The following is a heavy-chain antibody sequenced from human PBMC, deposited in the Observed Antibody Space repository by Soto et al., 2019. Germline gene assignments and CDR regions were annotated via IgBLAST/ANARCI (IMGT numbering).Heavy chain of an antibody. D-gene: IGHD6-6*01. CDR2: IVVGSGNT. CDR1: GFTFTSSA. V-gene: IGHV1-58*02. J-gene: IGHJ6*03. Sequence: ASVKVSCKASGFTFTSSAMQWVRPARGQRLEWIGWIVVGSGNTNYAQKFQERVTITRDMSTSTAYMELSSLRSEDTAVYYCAACPKVGSSSRTNYYYYYMDVWGKGTTVTVSS. CDR3: AACPKVGSSSRTNYYYYYMDV.